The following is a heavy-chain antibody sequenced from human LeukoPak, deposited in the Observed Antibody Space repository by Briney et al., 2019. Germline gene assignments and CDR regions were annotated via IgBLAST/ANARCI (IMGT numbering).Heavy chain of an antibody. CDR1: GYTFTSYA. CDR2: INTNTGNP. V-gene: IGHV7-4-1*02. J-gene: IGHJ6*02. D-gene: IGHD3-3*01. CDR3: ARERGYYDFWSGYSVYYYGMDV. Sequence: ASVKVSCKASGYTFTSYAMNWVRQATGQGLEWMGWINTNTGNPTYAQGFTGRFVFSLDTSVSTAYLQISSLKAEDTAVYYCARERGYYDFWSGYSVYYYGMDVWGQGTTVTVSS.